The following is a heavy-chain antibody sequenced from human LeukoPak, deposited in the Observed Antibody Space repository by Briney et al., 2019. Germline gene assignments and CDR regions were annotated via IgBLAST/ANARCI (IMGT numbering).Heavy chain of an antibody. D-gene: IGHD6-19*01. Sequence: PGESLKISCKSSGYSFTSYWIGWVRQIPGKGLEWMAIIYPGDSHTRYSPSFQGQVTISADKSITTAYLQWSSLKASDTAMYYCARLVAVAGRWDWFDPWGQGTLVTVSS. CDR2: IYPGDSHT. CDR3: ARLVAVAGRWDWFDP. V-gene: IGHV5-51*01. J-gene: IGHJ5*02. CDR1: GYSFTSYW.